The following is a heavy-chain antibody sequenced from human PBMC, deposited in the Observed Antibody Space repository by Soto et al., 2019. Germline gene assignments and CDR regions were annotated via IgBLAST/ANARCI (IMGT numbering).Heavy chain of an antibody. V-gene: IGHV1-18*01. CDR3: ARDGSGIVVVVAAKTDAFDI. D-gene: IGHD2-15*01. CDR1: GYTFTSYG. J-gene: IGHJ3*02. Sequence: GASVKVSCKASGYTFTSYGISWVRQAPGQGLEWMGWISAYNGNTNYAQKLQGRVTMTTDTSTSTAYMELRSLRSDDTAVYYCARDGSGIVVVVAAKTDAFDIWGQGTMVTVSS. CDR2: ISAYNGNT.